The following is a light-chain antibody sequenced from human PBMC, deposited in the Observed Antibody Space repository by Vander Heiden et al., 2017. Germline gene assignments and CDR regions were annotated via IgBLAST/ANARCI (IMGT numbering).Light chain of an antibody. Sequence: DTQMTQSPSTLSASVGDRVSITCRASQNINSWLAWYQQKPGKAPNLLIYKASNLESGVPSRFSGSGSWTEFTLTISSLQPDDFATYYCQQYNSYPYTFGQGTILEIK. CDR1: QNINSW. J-gene: IGKJ2*01. CDR2: KAS. CDR3: QQYNSYPYT. V-gene: IGKV1-5*03.